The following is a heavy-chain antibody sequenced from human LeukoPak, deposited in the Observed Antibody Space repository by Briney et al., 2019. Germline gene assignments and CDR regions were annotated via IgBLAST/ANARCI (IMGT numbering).Heavy chain of an antibody. V-gene: IGHV3-15*01. CDR2: IKSKTDGGTT. D-gene: IGHD3-22*01. CDR1: GFTFSNAW. CDR3: TTGGPYYDTSGYYF. J-gene: IGHJ4*02. Sequence: GGSLRLSCAASGFTFSNAWMSWVRQAPGKGLEWVGRIKSKTDGGTTDYAAPVKDRFTISRDDSKNTLYLQMNSLKTEDTAVYYCTTGGPYYDTSGYYFWGQGTLVTVSS.